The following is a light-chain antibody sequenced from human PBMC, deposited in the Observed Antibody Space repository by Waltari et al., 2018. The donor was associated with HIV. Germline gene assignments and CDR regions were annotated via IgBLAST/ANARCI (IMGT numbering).Light chain of an antibody. Sequence: QAGLTQPPSVSTGLRQNATLTCTGNSDNVGNQGATWLQQHQGHPPKLLFYRDNSRPSGISERCSASRSGNTASLTITGLQPEDEADYFCSAWDRSLSAVVFGGGTTLIVL. V-gene: IGLV10-54*04. CDR3: SAWDRSLSAVV. J-gene: IGLJ2*01. CDR2: RDN. CDR1: SDNVGNQG.